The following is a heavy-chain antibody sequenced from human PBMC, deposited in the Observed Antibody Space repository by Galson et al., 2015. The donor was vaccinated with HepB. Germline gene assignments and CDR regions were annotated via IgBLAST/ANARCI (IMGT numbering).Heavy chain of an antibody. D-gene: IGHD4-17*01. V-gene: IGHV1-69*04. Sequence: SVKVSCKASGGTFSSYAISWVRQAPGQGLEWMGRIIPILGIANYAQKFQGRVTITTDKSTSTAYMELSSLRSEDTAVYYCARGDYGDYVVGYWGQGTLVTVSS. J-gene: IGHJ4*02. CDR1: GGTFSSYA. CDR3: ARGDYGDYVVGY. CDR2: IIPILGIA.